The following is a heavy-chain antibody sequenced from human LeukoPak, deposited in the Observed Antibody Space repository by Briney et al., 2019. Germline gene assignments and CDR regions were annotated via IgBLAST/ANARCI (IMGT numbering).Heavy chain of an antibody. J-gene: IGHJ6*03. D-gene: IGHD3-3*01. V-gene: IGHV3-23*01. CDR3: AITSPLYDFWSGYFSGSGRAYYMDV. CDR2: ISGSGDST. CDR1: GFTFSTYA. Sequence: PGGFLRLSCAASGFTFSTYAMSWVRQAPWKGLEWVSAISGSGDSTYYADSVKGRLTISRDNSKNTLYLQMNSLRAEDTAVYYCAITSPLYDFWSGYFSGSGRAYYMDVWGKGTTVTVSS.